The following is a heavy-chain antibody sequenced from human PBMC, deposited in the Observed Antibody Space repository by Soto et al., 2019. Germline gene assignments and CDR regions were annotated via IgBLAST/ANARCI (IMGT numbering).Heavy chain of an antibody. D-gene: IGHD2-15*01. CDR2: INHGGYT. V-gene: IGHV4-34*01. J-gene: IGHJ4*02. Sequence: QVQLQQWGAGLLKPSETLPLTCAIYGGPFSGYYWNWIRQPPGKGLEWIGDINHGGYTNYNPSLKRRVTRSVDTSKNQCSLKLTCVTAADTAVYYCARDRQRGYCTGDSCYSYFAYWGQGTQVIVSS. CDR1: GGPFSGYY. CDR3: ARDRQRGYCTGDSCYSYFAY.